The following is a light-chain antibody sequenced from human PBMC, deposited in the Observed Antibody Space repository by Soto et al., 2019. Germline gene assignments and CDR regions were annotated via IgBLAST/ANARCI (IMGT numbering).Light chain of an antibody. CDR2: GAS. V-gene: IGKV3-20*01. J-gene: IGKJ1*01. CDR1: QSVGSNY. Sequence: EIVLTQSPDTLSLSPGERATLSCRASQSVGSNYLAWYQQKPGQAPRLLIYGASSRATGIPDRFSGSGSGTDFTLTISRLEPEDFALYHCHQYGNSPLTFGQGTK. CDR3: HQYGNSPLT.